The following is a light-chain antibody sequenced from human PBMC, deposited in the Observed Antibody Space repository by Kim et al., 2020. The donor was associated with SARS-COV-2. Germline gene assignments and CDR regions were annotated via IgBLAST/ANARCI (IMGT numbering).Light chain of an antibody. Sequence: SYELTQPPSVSVAPGKTARITCGGNNIGSKSVHWYQQKPGQAPVLVVYDDRDRPSGIPERFSGSNSGNKATLTISRVEAGDEADYYCQVWDSSSEVVFGGGTQLTVL. CDR1: NIGSKS. CDR3: QVWDSSSEVV. V-gene: IGLV3-21*03. J-gene: IGLJ2*01. CDR2: DDR.